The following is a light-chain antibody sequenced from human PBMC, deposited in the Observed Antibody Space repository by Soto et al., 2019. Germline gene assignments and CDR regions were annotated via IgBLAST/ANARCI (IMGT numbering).Light chain of an antibody. CDR2: DDD. Sequence: QSVLTQPPSVSAAPGQKVTISCSGSRTNIGSNYISWYQHLPGTAPKLLIYDDDKRPSGIPDRFSGSKSGTSATLGITGLQTGDEADYYCGTWDSSLSAGIFGGGTKVTVL. V-gene: IGLV1-51*01. J-gene: IGLJ2*01. CDR1: RTNIGSNY. CDR3: GTWDSSLSAGI.